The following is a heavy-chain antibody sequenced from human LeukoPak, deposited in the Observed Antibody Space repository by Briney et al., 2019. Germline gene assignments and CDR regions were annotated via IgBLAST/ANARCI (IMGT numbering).Heavy chain of an antibody. Sequence: PSETLSLTCAVYGGSFSGYYWSWIRQPPGKGLEWIGEINHSGSTNYNPSLKSRVTISVDTSKNQFFLKLSSVTAADTAVYYCARVGGYCSSTSCYSSPRRYGMDVWGQGTTVTVSS. J-gene: IGHJ6*02. V-gene: IGHV4-34*01. CDR1: GGSFSGYY. D-gene: IGHD2-2*01. CDR2: INHSGST. CDR3: ARVGGYCSSTSCYSSPRRYGMDV.